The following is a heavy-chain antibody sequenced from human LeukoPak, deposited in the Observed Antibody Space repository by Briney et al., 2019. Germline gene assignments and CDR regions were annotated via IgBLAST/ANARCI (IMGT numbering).Heavy chain of an antibody. Sequence: PSETLSLTCTVSGGSISSYYWSWIRQPAGKGLEWIGRIYTSGSTNYNPSLKSRVTMSVDTSKNQFSLKLSSVTAADTAVYYCARGYCSSTSCPLDYWGQGTLVTVSS. CDR3: ARGYCSSTSCPLDY. D-gene: IGHD2-2*01. CDR1: GGSISSYY. J-gene: IGHJ4*02. V-gene: IGHV4-4*07. CDR2: IYTSGST.